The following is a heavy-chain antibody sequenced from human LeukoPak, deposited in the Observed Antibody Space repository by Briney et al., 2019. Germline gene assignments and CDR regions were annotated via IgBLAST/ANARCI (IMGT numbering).Heavy chain of an antibody. Sequence: GESLKISCKGSGYSFTSYWIGWVRQMPGKGLEWMGIIYPGDSDTRYSPSFQGQVTISADKSISTAYLQWSSLKASDTAMYYCARRSYSNYGRWFDPWAREPWSPSPQ. CDR3: ARRSYSNYGRWFDP. J-gene: IGHJ5*02. CDR2: IYPGDSDT. CDR1: GYSFTSYW. V-gene: IGHV5-51*01. D-gene: IGHD4-11*01.